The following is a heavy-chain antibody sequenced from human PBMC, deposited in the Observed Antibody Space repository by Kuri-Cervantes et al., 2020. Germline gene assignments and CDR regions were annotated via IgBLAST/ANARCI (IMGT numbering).Heavy chain of an antibody. D-gene: IGHD3-16*01. J-gene: IGHJ5*02. CDR3: ARERPAYPFDP. Sequence: SQTLSLTCAVSGGSIGGYYWNWIRQPPGKGLEWIGYVYYTGGTSYNPSLKSRVAISLDTSKNQFPLKLTSVTTTDTAVYYCARERPAYPFDPWGQGILVTVSS. CDR2: VYYTGGT. CDR1: GGSIGGYY. V-gene: IGHV4-59*01.